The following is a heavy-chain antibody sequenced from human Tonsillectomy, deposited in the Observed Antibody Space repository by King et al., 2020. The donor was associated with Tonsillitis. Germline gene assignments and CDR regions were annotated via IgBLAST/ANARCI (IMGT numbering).Heavy chain of an antibody. D-gene: IGHD1-26*01. CDR1: GFTFGDYA. Sequence: QLVQSGGGLVQPGRSLRLSCTASGFTFGDYAMSWVRQAPGKGLEWVGFIRSKAYGGTTEYAASVKGRFTISRDDSKSIAYLQMNSLKTEDTAVYYCTRTYSGSYYFDYWGQGTLVTVSS. V-gene: IGHV3-49*04. CDR3: TRTYSGSYYFDY. CDR2: IRSKAYGGTT. J-gene: IGHJ4*02.